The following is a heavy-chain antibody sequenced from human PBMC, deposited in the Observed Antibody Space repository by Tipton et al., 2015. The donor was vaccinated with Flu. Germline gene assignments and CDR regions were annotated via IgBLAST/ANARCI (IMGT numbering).Heavy chain of an antibody. V-gene: IGHV4-61*02. CDR2: IYTTGST. J-gene: IGHJ4*02. D-gene: IGHD3-10*01. Sequence: TLSLTCTVSGGFITSGSYYWSWIRQSAGKGLEWIGRIYTTGSTNYNPSLRSRVTISGDTSKNQFSLQLNSVTAEDTAVHYCARSPSYSGSGIYPYYFDDWGQGTLVTVSS. CDR1: GGFITSGSYY. CDR3: ARSPSYSGSGIYPYYFDD.